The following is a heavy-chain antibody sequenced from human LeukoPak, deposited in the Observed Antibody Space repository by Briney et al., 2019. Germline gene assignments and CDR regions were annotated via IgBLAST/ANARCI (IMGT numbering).Heavy chain of an antibody. CDR3: ASLNPFSGRRNAFDI. D-gene: IGHD1-26*01. CDR2: VNHSGTA. V-gene: IGHV4-34*01. CDR1: GGSFSGYY. Sequence: SETLSLTCAVHGGSFSGYYWSWIRQPPGQGLEWIGEVNHSGTARYNPSLESRVTISVDTSKSQSSLNVYFVTAADTAVYYCASLNPFSGRRNAFDIWGQGAMVTVS. J-gene: IGHJ3*02.